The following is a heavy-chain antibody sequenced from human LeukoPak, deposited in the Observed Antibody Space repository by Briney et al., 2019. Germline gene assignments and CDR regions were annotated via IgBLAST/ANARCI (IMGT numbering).Heavy chain of an antibody. J-gene: IGHJ4*02. CDR3: ARRGDDGWGFFDY. V-gene: IGHV3-23*01. D-gene: IGHD5-24*01. CDR1: GFTFSSYA. Sequence: PGGSLRLSCAASGFTFSSYAMHWVRQAPGKGLEWVSSVSESADRTFYADSVKGRFTISRDNSKNTLYLEMSSLRVEDTAVYYCARRGDDGWGFFDYWGQGILVTVSS. CDR2: VSESADRT.